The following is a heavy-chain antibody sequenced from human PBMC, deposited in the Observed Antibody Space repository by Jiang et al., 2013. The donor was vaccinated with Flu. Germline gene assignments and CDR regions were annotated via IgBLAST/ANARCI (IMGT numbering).Heavy chain of an antibody. Sequence: SLTCTVSGYSIRSGHYWGWIRQPPGKGLEWIGSIYHSGSTFHNPSLKSRRTISVDTSKNQFSLKLSSVTGADTAVYYCARSIGRFGELSNGFDIWGQGTMVTVSS. CDR2: IYHSGST. CDR3: ARSIGRFGELSNGFDI. V-gene: IGHV4-38-2*02. D-gene: IGHD3-10*01. J-gene: IGHJ3*02. CDR1: GYSIRSGHY.